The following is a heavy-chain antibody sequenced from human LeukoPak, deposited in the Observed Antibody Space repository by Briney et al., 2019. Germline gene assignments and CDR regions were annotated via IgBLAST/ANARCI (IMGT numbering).Heavy chain of an antibody. CDR2: IIPVFGTA. CDR1: GATFTTYA. V-gene: IGHV1-69*05. CDR3: ARDGPLATVTTSSYFDY. J-gene: IGHJ4*02. Sequence: GASVKVSCKASGATFTTYAIIWVRQAPGQGLEWMGGIIPVFGTANYAQRFQGRVTITTDESTSTAYMELRSLRSDDTAVYYCARDGPLATVTTSSYFDYWGQGTLVTVSS. D-gene: IGHD4-11*01.